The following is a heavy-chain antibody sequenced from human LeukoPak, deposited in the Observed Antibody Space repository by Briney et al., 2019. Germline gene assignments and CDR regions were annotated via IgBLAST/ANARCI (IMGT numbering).Heavy chain of an antibody. CDR2: ISGSGGST. V-gene: IGHV3-23*01. CDR3: AKGGSYRSQPYFDY. CDR1: GFTFSTYA. Sequence: GGSLRLSCAASGFTFSTYAMSWVRQAPGKGLEWVSIISGSGGSTYYADSVKGRFTVSRDNSKNTLYLQMNSLRAEDTAVYYCAKGGSYRSQPYFDYWGQGTPVTVSS. D-gene: IGHD3-16*02. J-gene: IGHJ4*02.